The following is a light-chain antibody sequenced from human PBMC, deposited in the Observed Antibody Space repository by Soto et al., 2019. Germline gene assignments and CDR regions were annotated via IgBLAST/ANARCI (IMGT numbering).Light chain of an antibody. CDR1: QSISSY. V-gene: IGKV1-39*01. CDR3: QQSYSTYWT. CDR2: AAS. Sequence: DIQMPPSPSSLSSCVGYRFPINCLASQSISSYLNWYQQKPGKAHKILIYAASSLQSGVQSRFSGSGSGTDFTITIRSMQHEDLATYYCQQSYSTYWTCGNGT. J-gene: IGKJ1*01.